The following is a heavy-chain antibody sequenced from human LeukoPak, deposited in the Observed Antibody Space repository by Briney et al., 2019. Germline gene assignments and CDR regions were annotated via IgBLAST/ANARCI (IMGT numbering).Heavy chain of an antibody. Sequence: PGGSLRLSCAVSGFTLSTYWMSWVRQAPGKGLEWVANINQDASAKYYVDSVKGRFTISRDNAKSSLYLQMNSLRAEDTGVYYCATSSAAPANMWGQGTLVTVSS. CDR3: ATSSAAPANM. J-gene: IGHJ4*02. CDR1: GFTLSTYW. CDR2: INQDASAK. D-gene: IGHD2-2*01. V-gene: IGHV3-7*01.